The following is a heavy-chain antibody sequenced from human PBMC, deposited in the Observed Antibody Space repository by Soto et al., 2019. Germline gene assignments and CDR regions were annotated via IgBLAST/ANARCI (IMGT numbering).Heavy chain of an antibody. Sequence: QLQLQESGSGLVKPSQTLSLTCAVSGASLRSGGYSGRWVRQPPGEGLEFIGYIYVSGNTYLNPYPERRVTVSLDASMNQFSLRVNSVTAADTAIYYCASRTDNGLGFWGQGNLVIVSS. CDR3: ASRTDNGLGF. D-gene: IGHD2-21*02. J-gene: IGHJ5*01. CDR1: GASLRSGGYS. CDR2: IYVSGNT. V-gene: IGHV4-30-2*01.